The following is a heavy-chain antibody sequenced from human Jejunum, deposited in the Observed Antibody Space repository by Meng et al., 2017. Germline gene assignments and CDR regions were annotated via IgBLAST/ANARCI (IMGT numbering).Heavy chain of an antibody. CDR1: GFIFSNYA. CDR2: ISGSDGST. J-gene: IGHJ4*02. Sequence: GGSLRLSCAASGFIFSNYAMSWVRQAPGKGLEWVSTISGSDGSTYYADSVKGRFTISRDNSKNTLYLQMNSLRAEDTAVHYCAKKCHYGSGSDLYYFDYWGQGTLVTVSS. V-gene: IGHV3-23*01. D-gene: IGHD3-10*01. CDR3: AKKCHYGSGSDLYYFDY.